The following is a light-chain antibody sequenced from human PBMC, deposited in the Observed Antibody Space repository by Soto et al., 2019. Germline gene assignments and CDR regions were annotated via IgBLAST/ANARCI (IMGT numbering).Light chain of an antibody. CDR3: GTWDSSLSAWV. V-gene: IGLV1-51*01. CDR2: DNN. J-gene: IGLJ3*02. Sequence: QSVLTQPPSVSAAPGQKVTISCSGSSSNIGNNYVSWYQQLPGTAPKFLIYDNNKRPSGIPDRFSGSKSGTSATLGITGLQTGDEADYYCGTWDSSLSAWVFGGGTKVTVL. CDR1: SSNIGNNY.